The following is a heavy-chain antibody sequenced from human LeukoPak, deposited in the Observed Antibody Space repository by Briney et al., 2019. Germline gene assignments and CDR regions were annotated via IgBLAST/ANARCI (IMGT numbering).Heavy chain of an antibody. Sequence: QVQLVESGGGVVQPGGSLRLSCAASGFTFSSYGMHWVRQAPGKGLEWVAVIWYDGSNKYYSDSVRGRFTISRDNSKNTLYLQMNSLRAEDTAVYYCARGYDYGDYGVVEWGQGTLVTVSS. V-gene: IGHV3-33*01. CDR2: IWYDGSNK. CDR3: ARGYDYGDYGVVE. CDR1: GFTFSSYG. J-gene: IGHJ4*02. D-gene: IGHD4-17*01.